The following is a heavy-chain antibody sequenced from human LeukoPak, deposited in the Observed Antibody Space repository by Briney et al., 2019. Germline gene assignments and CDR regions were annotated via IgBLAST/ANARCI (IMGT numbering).Heavy chain of an antibody. CDR1: GFTFSSYG. V-gene: IGHV3-30*18. D-gene: IGHD3-22*01. CDR2: ISYDGSNK. J-gene: IGHJ4*02. Sequence: SGGSLRLSCAASGFTFSSYGMHWVRQAPGKGLEWVAVISYDGSNKYCADSVKGRFTISRDNSKNTLYLQMNSLRAEDTAVYYCAKMDYYDSRDPDYWGQGTLVTVSS. CDR3: AKMDYYDSRDPDY.